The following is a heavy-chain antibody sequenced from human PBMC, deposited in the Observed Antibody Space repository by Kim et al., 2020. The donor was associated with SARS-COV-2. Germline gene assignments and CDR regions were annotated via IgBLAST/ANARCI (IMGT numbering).Heavy chain of an antibody. J-gene: IGHJ4*02. CDR2: INPSGGST. D-gene: IGHD3-22*01. CDR1: GYTFTSYY. CDR3: ARYAHQLPYYYDSSGYPPDY. V-gene: IGHV1-46*01. Sequence: ASVKVSCKASGYTFTSYYMHWVRQAPGQGLEWMGIINPSGGSTSYAQKFQGRVTMTRDTSTSTVYMELSSLRSEDTAVYYCARYAHQLPYYYDSSGYPPDYWGQGTLVTVSS.